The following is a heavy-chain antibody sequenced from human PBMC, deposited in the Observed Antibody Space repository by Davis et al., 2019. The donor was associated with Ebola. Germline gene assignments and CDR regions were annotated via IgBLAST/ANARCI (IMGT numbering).Heavy chain of an antibody. D-gene: IGHD1-26*01. CDR3: AKSGSSLVGATLVY. V-gene: IGHV3-7*03. CDR1: GFTFSSYW. Sequence: PGGSLRLSCAASGFTFSSYWMSWVRQAPGKGLEWVANIKQDGSEKYYVDSVKGRFTISRDNSKNTLYLQMNRLRPEDTAVYYCAKSGSSLVGATLVYWGQGTLVTVSS. CDR2: IKQDGSEK. J-gene: IGHJ4*02.